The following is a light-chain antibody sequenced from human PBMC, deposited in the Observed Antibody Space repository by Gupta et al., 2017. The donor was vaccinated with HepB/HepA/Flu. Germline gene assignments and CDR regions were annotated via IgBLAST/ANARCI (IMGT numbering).Light chain of an antibody. CDR2: KAS. V-gene: IGKV1-5*03. J-gene: IGKJ1*01. CDR1: QSLTNW. CDR3: QQYRSYWT. Sequence: IQMTQSPSTLSASVGDRVTITCRASQSLTNWLAWYQQKPGKPPNLLIYKASSFESGVPSRFSGSGSGTEFTLTISSLQPDDFATYYCQQYRSYWTFGQGTKVEI.